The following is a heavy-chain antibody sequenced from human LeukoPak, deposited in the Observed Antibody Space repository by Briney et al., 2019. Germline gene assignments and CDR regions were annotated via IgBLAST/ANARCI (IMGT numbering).Heavy chain of an antibody. J-gene: IGHJ4*02. CDR1: GFTFSSYS. Sequence: QPGGSLRLSCAASGFTFSSYSMNWVRQAPGKGLEWVSAISGSGGSTYYADSVKGRFTISGDNSKNTLYLQMNSLRAEDTAVYYCAKDRHWYSSGWYGTTTGNYFDYWGQGTLVTVSS. D-gene: IGHD6-19*01. V-gene: IGHV3-23*01. CDR3: AKDRHWYSSGWYGTTTGNYFDY. CDR2: ISGSGGST.